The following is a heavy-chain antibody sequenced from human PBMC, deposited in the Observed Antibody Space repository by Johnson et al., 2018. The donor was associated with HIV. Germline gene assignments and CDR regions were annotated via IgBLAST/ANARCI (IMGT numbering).Heavy chain of an antibody. CDR1: GFTFSSYD. D-gene: IGHD2-8*01. CDR3: ASGVRAFDI. V-gene: IGHV3-13*01. J-gene: IGHJ3*02. CDR2: ITTAGDT. Sequence: VLLVESGGGLVQPGGSLRLSCAASGFTFSSYDMHWVRQATGKGLEWVSGITTAGDTYYPGSVKGRFTIFRENVKNSLYLQMNSLRAGDTAVYYCASGVRAFDIWGKGTMVTVSS.